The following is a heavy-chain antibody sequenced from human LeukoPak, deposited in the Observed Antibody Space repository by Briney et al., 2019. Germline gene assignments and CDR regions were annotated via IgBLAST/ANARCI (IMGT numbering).Heavy chain of an antibody. CDR2: INPKSADT. CDR3: ARGRPLIGAIHDAFDI. Sequence: GASVKVSCKASEYTFTAYYMHWARQAPGQGLEWMGWINPKSADTNYAQKFQGRVTMTRDTSISTAYMELSRLRSGDTAVFYCARGRPLIGAIHDAFDIWGLGTMVTVSS. V-gene: IGHV1-2*02. J-gene: IGHJ3*02. CDR1: EYTFTAYY. D-gene: IGHD5-12*01.